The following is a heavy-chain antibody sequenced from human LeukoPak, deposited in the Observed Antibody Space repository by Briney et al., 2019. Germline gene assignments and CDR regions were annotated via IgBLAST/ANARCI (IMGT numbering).Heavy chain of an antibody. CDR3: ARRDVGATIDY. CDR2: VLYTGRT. J-gene: IGHJ4*02. D-gene: IGHD5-12*01. Sequence: PSETLSLTCTVSGDSISSSRFYWAWIRQPPGRGLEWIGSVLYTGRTFYNPSLKSRVTISVDTSKNQFSLRLGSVTASDTAVYYCARRDVGATIDYWGQGTLVTVSS. V-gene: IGHV4-39*01. CDR1: GDSISSSRFY.